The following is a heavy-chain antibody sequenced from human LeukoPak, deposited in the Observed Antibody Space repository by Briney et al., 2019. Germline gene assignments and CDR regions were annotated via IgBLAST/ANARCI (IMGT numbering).Heavy chain of an antibody. CDR3: ARDRGAIDY. CDR1: GFSFSTYA. V-gene: IGHV3-48*02. Sequence: GGSLRLSCAASGFSFSTYAMNWVRQAPGKGLEWLSYISSSSSTIYDADSVKGRFTISRDNAKNSLYLQMDSLRDDDTAVYYCARDRGAIDYWGQGTLVTASS. J-gene: IGHJ4*02. CDR2: ISSSSSTI.